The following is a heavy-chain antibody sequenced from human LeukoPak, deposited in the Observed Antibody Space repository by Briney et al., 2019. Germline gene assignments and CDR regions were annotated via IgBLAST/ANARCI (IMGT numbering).Heavy chain of an antibody. CDR3: ARDRYYYDSSARYFDY. CDR2: IHTSGST. CDR1: GGSIGSYY. V-gene: IGHV4-4*07. Sequence: SETLSLTCTVSGGSIGSYYWSWIRQPAGKGLGWIGRIHTSGSTNYSPSLKSRVTMSVDTSKNQFSLKLSSVTAADTAVYYCARDRYYYDSSARYFDYWGQGTLVTVSS. J-gene: IGHJ4*02. D-gene: IGHD3-22*01.